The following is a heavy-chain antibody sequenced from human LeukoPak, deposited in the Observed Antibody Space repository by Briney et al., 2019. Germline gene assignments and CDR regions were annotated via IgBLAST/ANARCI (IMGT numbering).Heavy chain of an antibody. D-gene: IGHD3-16*01. CDR1: GFTFSSYA. V-gene: IGHV3-7*01. Sequence: GGSLRLSCAASGFTFSSYAMSWVRQAPGKGLEWVANIKEDGSEKYYVDAVKGRFTISRDNAKNSLYLLMNSLRVEDAAVYYCVAGGAFDIWGQGTMVTVSS. CDR2: IKEDGSEK. CDR3: VAGGAFDI. J-gene: IGHJ3*02.